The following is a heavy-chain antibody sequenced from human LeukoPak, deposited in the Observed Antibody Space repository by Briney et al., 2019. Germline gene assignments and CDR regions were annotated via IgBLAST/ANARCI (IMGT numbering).Heavy chain of an antibody. CDR1: GFTFSNYW. Sequence: GGSLRLSCAASGFTFSNYWMQWVRQAPGKGLVWFSRINNDGSSTIYADSVKGRFTISRDNAKNTLYLQMNSLRAEDTAVYYCASRTVTTSDAFDYWGQGTLVTVSS. V-gene: IGHV3-74*01. CDR2: INNDGSST. J-gene: IGHJ4*02. CDR3: ASRTVTTSDAFDY. D-gene: IGHD4-17*01.